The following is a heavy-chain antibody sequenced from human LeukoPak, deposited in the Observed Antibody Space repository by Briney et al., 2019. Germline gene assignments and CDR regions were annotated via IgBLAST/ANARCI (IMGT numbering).Heavy chain of an antibody. V-gene: IGHV1-2*02. J-gene: IGHJ4*02. CDR3: ARAVSMVRGVIIPHFDY. CDR1: GYTLTGYY. CDR2: INPNSGGT. D-gene: IGHD3-10*01. Sequence: ASVKVSCKASGYTLTGYYMHWVRQAPGQRLQWMGWINPNSGGTNYAQKFQGRVTMTRDTSISTAYMALSRLRSDDTAVYYCARAVSMVRGVIIPHFDYWGQGTLVTVSS.